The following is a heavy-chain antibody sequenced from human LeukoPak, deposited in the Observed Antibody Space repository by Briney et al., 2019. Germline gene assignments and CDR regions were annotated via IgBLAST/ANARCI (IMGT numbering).Heavy chain of an antibody. CDR2: IGGSNGIT. CDR1: RFTFNSYA. Sequence: GGSLRLSCAASRFTFNSYAMSWVRQAPGKGLEWVSVIGGSNGITFYVGSVKGRFTISRDNSKDTLYLQMNSLRAEDTAVYYCARGGTGTTFGAFDIWGQGTMVTVSS. D-gene: IGHD1-1*01. J-gene: IGHJ3*02. V-gene: IGHV3-23*01. CDR3: ARGGTGTTFGAFDI.